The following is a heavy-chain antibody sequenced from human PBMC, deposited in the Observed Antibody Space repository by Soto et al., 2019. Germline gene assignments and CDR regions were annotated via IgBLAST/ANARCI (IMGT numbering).Heavy chain of an antibody. D-gene: IGHD3-22*01. J-gene: IGHJ6*03. CDR2: LRGSGDIT. Sequence: EVQLLESGGGLIQPGGSLRLSCAASRFTFGNSAMSWVRQAPGEGLAWASTLRGSGDITYYPDSVKGLFTIASDNSKNTQCLQTNTLRAEDTVVYYCAKGSHSSAYYYMDVWGTGTTDTVSS. CDR3: AKGSHSSAYYYMDV. V-gene: IGHV3-23*01. CDR1: RFTFGNSA.